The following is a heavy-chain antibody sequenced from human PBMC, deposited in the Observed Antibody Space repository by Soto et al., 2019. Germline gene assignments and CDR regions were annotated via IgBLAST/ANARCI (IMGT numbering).Heavy chain of an antibody. Sequence: QVQLVQSGAEVKKPGASVKVSCKASGYTFTSYGISWVRQAPGQGLEWMGWISANNGNTNYAQKLQGRVTMTTDTSTSTAYMELRSLRSADTAVYYCARDLEWFGEEEADYFDYWGQGTLVTVSS. CDR1: GYTFTSYG. J-gene: IGHJ4*02. D-gene: IGHD3-10*01. CDR2: ISANNGNT. CDR3: ARDLEWFGEEEADYFDY. V-gene: IGHV1-18*01.